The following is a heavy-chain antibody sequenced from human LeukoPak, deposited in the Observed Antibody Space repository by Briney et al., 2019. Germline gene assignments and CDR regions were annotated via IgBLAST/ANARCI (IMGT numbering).Heavy chain of an antibody. V-gene: IGHV3-30*04. CDR3: ARDLDSSGYYYAY. J-gene: IGHJ4*02. CDR2: ISFDGSDK. Sequence: GGSLRLSCAASGFTFSSFAMHWVRQAPGKGLEWVAVISFDGSDKYYAEAVKGRFTISRDNSENTVYLQMNSLRAEDTAVYYCARDLDSSGYYYAYWGQGSLVTVSS. D-gene: IGHD3-22*01. CDR1: GFTFSSFA.